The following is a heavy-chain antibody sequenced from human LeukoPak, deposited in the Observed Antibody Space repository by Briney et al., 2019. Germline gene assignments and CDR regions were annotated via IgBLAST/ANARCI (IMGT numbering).Heavy chain of an antibody. CDR2: INHSRST. V-gene: IGHV4-34*01. CDR1: GGSFSGYY. Sequence: PSETLSLTCAVYGGSFSGYYWSWIRQPPGKGLEWIGEINHSRSTNYNPSLKSRVTISVDTSKNQFSLKLSSVTAADTAVYYCARVGYGGYVRRDMFDYWGQGTLVTVSS. J-gene: IGHJ4*02. CDR3: ARVGYGGYVRRDMFDY. D-gene: IGHD5-12*01.